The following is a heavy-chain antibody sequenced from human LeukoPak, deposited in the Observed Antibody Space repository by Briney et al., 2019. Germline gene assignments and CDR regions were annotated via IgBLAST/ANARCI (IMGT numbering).Heavy chain of an antibody. CDR2: ISYDGSNK. D-gene: IGHD5-12*01. Sequence: GRSLRLSCAASGFTFSSYAMHWVRQAPGKGLEWVAVISYDGSNKYYADSVKGRFTISGDNSKNTLYLQMNSLRAEDTAVYYCARDSNPQGSSVMGGYNLWGQGTLVTVSS. CDR1: GFTFSSYA. V-gene: IGHV3-30-3*01. J-gene: IGHJ5*02. CDR3: ARDSNPQGSSVMGGYNL.